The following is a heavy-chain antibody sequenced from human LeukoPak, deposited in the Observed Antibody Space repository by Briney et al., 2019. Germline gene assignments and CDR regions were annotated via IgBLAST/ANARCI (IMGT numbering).Heavy chain of an antibody. J-gene: IGHJ3*02. Sequence: TGGSLRLSCAASGFTFNSFGMHWVRQAPGKGLEWVAVIASDGSNKYFADSVKGRFTISRDNSKNTLYLQMNSLRAEDTAVYYCAKDYDSSRWAAFDIWGQGTMVTVSS. V-gene: IGHV3-30*18. CDR1: GFTFNSFG. CDR3: AKDYDSSRWAAFDI. D-gene: IGHD3-22*01. CDR2: IASDGSNK.